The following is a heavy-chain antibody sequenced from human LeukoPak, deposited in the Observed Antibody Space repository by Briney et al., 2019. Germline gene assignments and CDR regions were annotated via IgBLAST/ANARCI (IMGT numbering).Heavy chain of an antibody. J-gene: IGHJ4*02. Sequence: GALRLSCAASRFTFISYWMSGVRQAPGKGLDWVANIKQDGSEKYYVDTVKGRFTISRDNDKNSLYLQMNSLRAEDTAVYYCARVYYDSSGYVSDYWGQGTLVTVSS. CDR3: ARVYYDSSGYVSDY. CDR1: RFTFISYW. V-gene: IGHV3-7*01. D-gene: IGHD3-22*01. CDR2: IKQDGSEK.